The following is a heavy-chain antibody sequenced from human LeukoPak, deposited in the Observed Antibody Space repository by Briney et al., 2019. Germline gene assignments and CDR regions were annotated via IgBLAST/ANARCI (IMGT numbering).Heavy chain of an antibody. CDR3: ARKDYGDYGYNWFDP. Sequence: ASVKVSCKASGYTFTGNYMHWVRQAPGQGLEWMGWINPNSGGTNYAQKFQGRVTMTRDTSISTAYMELSRLRSDDTAVYYCARKDYGDYGYNWFDPWGQGTLVTVSS. CDR2: INPNSGGT. V-gene: IGHV1-2*02. CDR1: GYTFTGNY. J-gene: IGHJ5*02. D-gene: IGHD4-17*01.